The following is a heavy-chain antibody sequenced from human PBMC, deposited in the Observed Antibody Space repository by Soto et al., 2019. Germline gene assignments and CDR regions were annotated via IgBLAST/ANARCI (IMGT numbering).Heavy chain of an antibody. D-gene: IGHD3-10*01. CDR2: ISGSGGST. CDR1: GFTFSSYA. J-gene: IGHJ6*02. Sequence: HPGGSLRLSCAASGFTFSSYAMSWVRQAPGKGLGWVSAISGSGGSTYYADSVKGRFTISRDNSKNTLFLQMNSLRAEDTAVYYCAKDVLLWFGEPPHKHGMDVWGQGTTVTVSS. CDR3: AKDVLLWFGEPPHKHGMDV. V-gene: IGHV3-23*01.